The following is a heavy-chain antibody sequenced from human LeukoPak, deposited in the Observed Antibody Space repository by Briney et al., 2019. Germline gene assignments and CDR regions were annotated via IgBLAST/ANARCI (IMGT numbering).Heavy chain of an antibody. V-gene: IGHV3-33*06. CDR1: GFTFSSYG. J-gene: IGHJ4*02. D-gene: IGHD5-18*01. CDR3: AKGTYGYVY. CDR2: IWYDGSNK. Sequence: GGSLRLSCAASGFTFSSYGMHWVRQAPGKGLEWVAVIWYDGSNKYYADSVKGRFTISRDNSKNTLYLQMNSLRAEDTAVYYSAKGTYGYVYWGQGTLVTVSS.